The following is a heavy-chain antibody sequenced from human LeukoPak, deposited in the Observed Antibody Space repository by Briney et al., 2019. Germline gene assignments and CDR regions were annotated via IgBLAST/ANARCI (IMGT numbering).Heavy chain of an antibody. CDR1: GFTFSSYA. Sequence: GGSLRLSCAASGFTFSSYAMHWVRHAPGKGLEWVAVISYDGGNKYYADSVKGRFTISRDNSKNTLYLQMNSLRAEDTAVYYCARCWADNYFDYWGQGTLVTVSS. J-gene: IGHJ4*02. CDR2: ISYDGGNK. CDR3: ARCWADNYFDY. V-gene: IGHV3-30-3*01. D-gene: IGHD6-13*01.